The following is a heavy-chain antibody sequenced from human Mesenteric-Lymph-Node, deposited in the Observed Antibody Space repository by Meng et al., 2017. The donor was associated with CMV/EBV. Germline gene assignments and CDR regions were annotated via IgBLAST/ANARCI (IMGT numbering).Heavy chain of an antibody. J-gene: IGHJ4*02. CDR2: ISSVGSTI. V-gene: IGHV3-48*04. CDR1: GFSFSSYV. CDR3: ARMGSYGWAPYYFDS. Sequence: GESLKISCAASGFSFSSYVLNWVRQAPGKGLEWVSYISSVGSTIYYADSVKGRFTISRDNAKNSLFLLMNSLRAEDTAVYFCARMGSYGWAPYYFDSWGQGTLVTVSS. D-gene: IGHD5-18*01.